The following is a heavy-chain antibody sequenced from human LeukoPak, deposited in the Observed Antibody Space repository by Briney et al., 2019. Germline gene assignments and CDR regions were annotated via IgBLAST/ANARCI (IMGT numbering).Heavy chain of an antibody. D-gene: IGHD2-15*01. J-gene: IGHJ5*02. Sequence: SETLSLTCSVSGGSFSSGSYYWSWLRQPPGTGLEWLGYIYYSGSTNYNPSLKSRVTISVDTSKNQFSLKLSSVTAADTAVYYCAREGRCSGGSCFRGWFDHWGQGTLVTVSS. V-gene: IGHV4-61*01. CDR2: IYYSGST. CDR3: AREGRCSGGSCFRGWFDH. CDR1: GGSFSSGSYY.